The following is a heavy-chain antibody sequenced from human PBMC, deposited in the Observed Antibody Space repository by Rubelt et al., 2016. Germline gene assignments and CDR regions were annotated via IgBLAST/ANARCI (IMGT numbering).Heavy chain of an antibody. D-gene: IGHD2-8*01. CDR2: IIPILGIA. J-gene: IGHJ4*02. CDR3: ARARTGYCTNGVCSIDY. V-gene: IGHV1-69*10. Sequence: MGGIIPILGIANYAQKFQGRVTITADKSTSTAYMELSSLRSEDTAAYYCARARTGYCTNGVCSIDYWGQGTLVTVSS.